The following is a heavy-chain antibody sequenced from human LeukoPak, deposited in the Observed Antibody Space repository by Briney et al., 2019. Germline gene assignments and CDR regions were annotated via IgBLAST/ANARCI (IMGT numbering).Heavy chain of an antibody. Sequence: GGSLRLSCAASGFTFSDYYMSWIRQAPGKGLEWVSYITGTSSYTNYADSVRGRFTISRDNAKNSLYLQMNSLRAEDTAVYYCAREYGGQPIDHWGQGPLVTVSS. CDR3: AREYGGQPIDH. D-gene: IGHD4-23*01. V-gene: IGHV3-11*05. CDR2: ITGTSSYT. CDR1: GFTFSDYY. J-gene: IGHJ4*02.